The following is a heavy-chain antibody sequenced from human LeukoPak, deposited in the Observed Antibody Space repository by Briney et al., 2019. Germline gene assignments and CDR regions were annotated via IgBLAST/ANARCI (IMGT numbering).Heavy chain of an antibody. CDR3: GSGSLPGGGRYYFDY. Sequence: PSETLSLTCAVYGGSFSGYYWSWIRQHPGKGLEWIGYIYYSGSTYYNPSLKSRVTISVDTSKNQFSLKLSSVTAADTAVYYCGSGSLPGGGRYYFDYWGQGTLVTVSS. V-gene: IGHV4-31*11. J-gene: IGHJ4*02. CDR1: GGSFSGYY. D-gene: IGHD3-10*01. CDR2: IYYSGST.